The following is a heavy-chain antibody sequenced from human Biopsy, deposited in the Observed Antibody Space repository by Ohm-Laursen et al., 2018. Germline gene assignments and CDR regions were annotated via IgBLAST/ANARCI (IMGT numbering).Heavy chain of an antibody. J-gene: IGHJ5*02. CDR3: ATVRGLVWFGELIA. D-gene: IGHD3-10*01. CDR1: GGTFSASG. Sequence: SSVTASCKVIGGTFSASGISWVRLAPGHGLEFVGGIIPIFQTTHYAQSFQGRVTIVADKSTSTAYMELSSLRSDDTAIYYCATVRGLVWFGELIAWGQGTLVTVSS. CDR2: IIPIFQTT. V-gene: IGHV1-69*06.